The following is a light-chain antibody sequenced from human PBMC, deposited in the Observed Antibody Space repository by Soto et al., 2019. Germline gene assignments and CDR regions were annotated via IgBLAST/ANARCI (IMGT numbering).Light chain of an antibody. CDR2: DVN. CDR3: TSWTTSTTMI. V-gene: IGLV2-14*03. Sequence: QLVLTQPASVSGSPGQSITISCTGTSSDIGAYNYVSWYQQHPGKAPKLMIYDVNIRPSGVSNRFSGSKSGNTASLTISGLQAEDEADYYCTSWTTSTTMIFGGGTQLTVL. CDR1: SSDIGAYNY. J-gene: IGLJ2*01.